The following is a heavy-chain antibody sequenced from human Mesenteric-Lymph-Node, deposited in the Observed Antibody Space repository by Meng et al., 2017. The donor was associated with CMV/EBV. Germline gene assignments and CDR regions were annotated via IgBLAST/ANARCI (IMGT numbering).Heavy chain of an antibody. CDR2: ISGSSNYI. J-gene: IGHJ6*02. CDR1: GFTFSSYD. V-gene: IGHV3-21*01. D-gene: IGHD2-2*01. Sequence: ETLSLTCAVSGFTFSSYDMNWVRQAPGKGLEWLSSISGSSNYIYYADSVKGRFTISRDNGKTSLYLQMNSLRAEDTAVYFCARDSSPDYNYYYGMDVWGQGTTVTVSS. CDR3: ARDSSPDYNYYYGMDV.